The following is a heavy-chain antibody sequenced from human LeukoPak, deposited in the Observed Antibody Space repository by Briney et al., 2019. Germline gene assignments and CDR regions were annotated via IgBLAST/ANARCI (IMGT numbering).Heavy chain of an antibody. D-gene: IGHD3-22*01. V-gene: IGHV4-4*07. CDR3: ARADYYDSSGYSYYFDY. J-gene: IGHJ4*02. CDR1: GDSISYFY. Sequence: SETLSLTCSVSGDSISYFYWSWIRQAAGKGLEWIGRISGSGSTDYNASLKSRVTMSVDTSKNQLSLKVISVTAADTAVYYCARADYYDSSGYSYYFDYWGQGTLVTVSS. CDR2: ISGSGST.